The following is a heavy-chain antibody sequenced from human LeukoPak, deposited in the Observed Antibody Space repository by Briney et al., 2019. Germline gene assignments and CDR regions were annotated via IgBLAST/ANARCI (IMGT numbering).Heavy chain of an antibody. D-gene: IGHD4-11*01. CDR1: GYSFISYW. Sequence: GESLKISCKGSGYSFISYWIGWVRQMPGKGLEWMGIIYPGDSDTRYSPSFQGQVTISADKSISTAYLQWSSLKALDTAMYYCARQSDYSNYYYYMDVWGKGTTVTVSS. J-gene: IGHJ6*03. CDR2: IYPGDSDT. V-gene: IGHV5-51*01. CDR3: ARQSDYSNYYYYMDV.